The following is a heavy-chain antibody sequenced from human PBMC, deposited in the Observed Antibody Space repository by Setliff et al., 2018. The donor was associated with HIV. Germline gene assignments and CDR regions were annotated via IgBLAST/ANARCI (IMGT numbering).Heavy chain of an antibody. CDR1: GYTFTGYY. CDR2: INPNNGGT. CDR3: ARDQWGVEMATMNYYYYYMDV. Sequence: ASVKVSCKASGYTFTGYYIHWVRQAPGQGLEWMGRINPNNGGTNYAQKFQDRVTMTRDTSISTAYMELISLRFDDTAVYYCARDQWGVEMATMNYYYYYMDVWGKGTTVTVSS. D-gene: IGHD3-10*01. V-gene: IGHV1-2*06. J-gene: IGHJ6*03.